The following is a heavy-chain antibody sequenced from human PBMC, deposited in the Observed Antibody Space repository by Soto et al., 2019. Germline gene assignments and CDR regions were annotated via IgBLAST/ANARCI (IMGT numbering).Heavy chain of an antibody. D-gene: IGHD3-22*01. CDR1: GGSISSSSYY. V-gene: IGHV4-39*01. Sequence: SETLSLTCTVSGGSISSSSYYWGWIRQPPGKGLEWIGSIYYSGSTYYNPSLKSRVTISVDTSKNQFSLKLSSVTAADTAVYYCASRRDNSGYYFDNWYDPWGQGTLVTVSS. CDR3: ASRRDNSGYYFDNWYDP. J-gene: IGHJ5*02. CDR2: IYYSGST.